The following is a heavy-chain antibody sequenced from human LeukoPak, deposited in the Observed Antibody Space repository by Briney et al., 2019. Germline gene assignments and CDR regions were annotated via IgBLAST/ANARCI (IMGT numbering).Heavy chain of an antibody. V-gene: IGHV3-48*03. D-gene: IGHD1-1*01. CDR2: ISSSGSTI. CDR3: ARPRTAWSSHWYFEV. Sequence: PGGSLRLSCAASGFTFSDYEMNWVRQAPGKGLEWVSYISSSGSTIFYADSMKGRFTTSRDNAKNSLYLQMKSLRVEDTAVYYCARPRTAWSSHWYFEVWGRGTLVTVSS. J-gene: IGHJ2*01. CDR1: GFTFSDYE.